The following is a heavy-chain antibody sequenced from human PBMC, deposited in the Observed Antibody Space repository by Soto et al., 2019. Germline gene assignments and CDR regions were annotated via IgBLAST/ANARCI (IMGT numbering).Heavy chain of an antibody. CDR1: GFTFSSYA. Sequence: GGSLRLSCAASGFTFSSYAMSWVRQAPGKGLEWVSAISGSGGSTYYADSVKGRFTISRDNSKNTLYLQMNSLRAEDTAVYYCAKDKDPFQSITIFGVVIPSPYYFDYWGRGTLVTVSS. V-gene: IGHV3-23*01. D-gene: IGHD3-3*01. CDR2: ISGSGGST. J-gene: IGHJ4*02. CDR3: AKDKDPFQSITIFGVVIPSPYYFDY.